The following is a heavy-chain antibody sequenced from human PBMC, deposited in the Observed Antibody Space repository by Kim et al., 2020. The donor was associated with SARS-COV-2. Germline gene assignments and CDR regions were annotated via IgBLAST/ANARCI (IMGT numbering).Heavy chain of an antibody. CDR2: ISYDGSNK. D-gene: IGHD3-9*01. J-gene: IGHJ3*02. CDR3: ARAYILTGGAFDI. CDR1: GFTFSSYA. Sequence: GGSLRLSCAASGFTFSSYAMHWVRQAPGKGLEWVAVISYDGSNKYYADSVKGRFTISRDNSKNTLYLQMNSLRAEDTAVYYCARAYILTGGAFDIWGQGTMVTVSS. V-gene: IGHV3-30-3*01.